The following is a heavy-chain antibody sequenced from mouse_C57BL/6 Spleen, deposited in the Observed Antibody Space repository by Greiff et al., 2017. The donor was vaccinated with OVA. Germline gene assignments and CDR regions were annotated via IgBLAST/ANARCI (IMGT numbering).Heavy chain of an antibody. CDR2: IYPGSGNT. CDR1: GYSFTSYY. Sequence: QVQLQQSGPELVKPGASVKISCKASGYSFTSYYIHWVKQRPGQGLEWIGWIYPGSGNTKYNEKFKGKATLTADTASSTAYMQLSSLTSEDSAVYYGARGDGGFAYWGQGTLVTVSA. J-gene: IGHJ3*01. CDR3: ARGDGGFAY. V-gene: IGHV1-66*01. D-gene: IGHD3-3*01.